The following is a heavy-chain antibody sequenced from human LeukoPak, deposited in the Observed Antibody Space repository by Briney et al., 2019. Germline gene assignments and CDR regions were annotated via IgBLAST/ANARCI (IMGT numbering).Heavy chain of an antibody. Sequence: PSETLSLTCTVSGGSISSSSYYWGWIRQPPGKGLEWIGSFYYSVSTYYNPSLKSRVTISVDTSKNQFSLKLSSVTAADTAVYYCARLDCSSTSCYPFGGYNWFDPWGQGTLVTVSS. J-gene: IGHJ5*02. V-gene: IGHV4-39*01. CDR1: GGSISSSSYY. CDR2: FYYSVST. D-gene: IGHD2-2*01. CDR3: ARLDCSSTSCYPFGGYNWFDP.